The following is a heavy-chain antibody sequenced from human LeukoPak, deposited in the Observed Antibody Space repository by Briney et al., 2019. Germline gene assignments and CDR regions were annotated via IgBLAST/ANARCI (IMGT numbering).Heavy chain of an antibody. CDR1: GFTFSDHY. D-gene: IGHD3-22*01. CDR3: ARDSYDSSGFPGKGYYGMDG. V-gene: IGHV3-72*01. Sequence: GGALRLSCAASGFTFSDHYMDWVRQAPGKGLEWVGRTRNKANSNTPAYAASVKRNFTSSSDESKNSLYLQMKSLKAEHTVMYYWARDSYDSSGFPGKGYYGMDGGG. CDR2: TRNKANSNTP. J-gene: IGHJ6*02.